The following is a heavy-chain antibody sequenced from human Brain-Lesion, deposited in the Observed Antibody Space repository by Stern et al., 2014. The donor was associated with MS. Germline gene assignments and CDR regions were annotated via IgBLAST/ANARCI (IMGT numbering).Heavy chain of an antibody. CDR3: AKVWLGELPENPFDY. CDR1: GGSISSNSYY. D-gene: IGHD3-10*01. Sequence: QVQLVQSGPGLVKPSETLSLTCTVSGGSISSNSYYWGWIRQPPGKGLEWIGSIYYRGSTYYNPSLKSRVTISKDTSKNQFSPNLKFVTAADTAVYFCAKVWLGELPENPFDYWGQGTLVTVSS. V-gene: IGHV4-39*01. J-gene: IGHJ4*02. CDR2: IYYRGST.